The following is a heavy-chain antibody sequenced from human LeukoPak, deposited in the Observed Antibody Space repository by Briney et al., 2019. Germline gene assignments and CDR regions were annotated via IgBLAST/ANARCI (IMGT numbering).Heavy chain of an antibody. CDR1: GFTFSSYS. CDR3: ARTIRSYGYAFDY. V-gene: IGHV3-21*01. CDR2: ISSSSSYI. D-gene: IGHD5-18*01. J-gene: IGHJ4*02. Sequence: GGSLRLSCAASGFTFSSYSMNWVRQAPGKGLEWVSSISSSSSYIYYADSVKGRFTISRDNAKNPLYLQMNSLRAEDTAVYYCARTIRSYGYAFDYWGQGTLVTVSS.